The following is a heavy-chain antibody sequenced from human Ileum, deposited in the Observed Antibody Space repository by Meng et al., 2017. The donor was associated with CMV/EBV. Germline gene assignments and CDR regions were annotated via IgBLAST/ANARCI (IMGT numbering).Heavy chain of an antibody. CDR3: ARGLGGYNTAWYASDY. CDR1: GFLAGEYY. CDR2: ISATGGHT. J-gene: IGHJ4*02. Sequence: VVSWRGWVKPGGAWGLFWEASGFLAGEYYINWLRQAPGKELEYVSYISATGGHTNYADSVKGRFTISRDNAKNSLYLQMNNLRAEDTAVYYCARGLGGYNTAWYASDYWGQGTLVTVSS. D-gene: IGHD5-24*01. V-gene: IGHV3-11*05.